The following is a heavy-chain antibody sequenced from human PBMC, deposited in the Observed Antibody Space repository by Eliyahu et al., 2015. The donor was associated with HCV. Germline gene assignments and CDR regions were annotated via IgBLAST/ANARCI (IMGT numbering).Heavy chain of an antibody. CDR2: IHYSGST. CDR3: ASGGGGIAVAGTGGWFDP. J-gene: IGHJ5*02. D-gene: IGHD6-19*01. Sequence: FLTAYXWXWXRQPPGKGLEWIGYIHYSGSTNYNPSLKSRVTISLDMSKNQFSLNLTSVTAADTAVYYCASGGGGIAVAGTGGWFDPWGQGTLVTVSS. CDR1: FLTAYX. V-gene: IGHV4-59*01.